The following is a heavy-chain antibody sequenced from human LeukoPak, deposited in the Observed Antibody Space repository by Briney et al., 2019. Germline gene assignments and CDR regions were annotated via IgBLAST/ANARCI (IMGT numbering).Heavy chain of an antibody. V-gene: IGHV3-64*01. CDR1: GFTFSSYA. CDR2: ISSNGGST. CDR3: ARSGYCSGGSCYVDY. J-gene: IGHJ4*02. Sequence: GGSLRLSCAASGFTFSSYAMHWVRQAPGKGREYVSAISSNGGSTYYANAVKGRFTIFRDNSKNTLYLQMGSLRDEDMAVYYCARSGYCSGGSCYVDYWGQGALVTVS. D-gene: IGHD2-15*01.